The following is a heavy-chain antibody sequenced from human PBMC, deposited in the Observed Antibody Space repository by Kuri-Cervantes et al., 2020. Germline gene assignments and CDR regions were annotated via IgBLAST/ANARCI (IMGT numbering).Heavy chain of an antibody. V-gene: IGHV3-66*02. CDR3: ARAKLYDALDV. CDR1: GFTVSSNY. J-gene: IGHJ3*01. Sequence: GGSLRLSCAASGFTVSSNYMSWVRQAPGKGLEWVSVIYSGGSTYYADSVKGRFTISRDNSKNTLYLQMNSLRAEDTAVYYCARAKLYDALDVWGQGTMVTVSS. D-gene: IGHD5/OR15-5a*01. CDR2: IYSGGST.